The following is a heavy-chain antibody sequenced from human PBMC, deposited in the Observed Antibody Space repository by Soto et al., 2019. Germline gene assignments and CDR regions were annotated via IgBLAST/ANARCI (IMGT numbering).Heavy chain of an antibody. CDR2: IYYSGST. V-gene: IGHV4-61*01. J-gene: IGHJ4*02. Sequence: QVQLQESGPGLVKPSETLSLTCTVSGGSVSSGSYYWSWIRQPPGKGLEWIGYIYYSGSTNYNPSLKSRVTVSVDTSKNQFSLKLSSVTAADTAVYYCASSRIDSGLLPDPYYFDYWGQGTLVTVSS. CDR3: ASSRIDSGLLPDPYYFDY. CDR1: GGSVSSGSYY. D-gene: IGHD1-26*01.